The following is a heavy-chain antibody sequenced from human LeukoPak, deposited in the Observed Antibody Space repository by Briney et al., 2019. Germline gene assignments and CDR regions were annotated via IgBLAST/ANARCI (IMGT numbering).Heavy chain of an antibody. Sequence: GGSLRLSCAASGFTFSSYAMSWVRQAPGKGPEWVSAISHSGGTTYYADSVKGRFTISRDNAKNSLYLQMNSLRAEDTAVYYCAELGITMIGGVWGKGTTVTISS. CDR3: AELGITMIGGV. CDR2: ISHSGGTT. CDR1: GFTFSSYA. V-gene: IGHV3-23*01. D-gene: IGHD3-10*02. J-gene: IGHJ6*04.